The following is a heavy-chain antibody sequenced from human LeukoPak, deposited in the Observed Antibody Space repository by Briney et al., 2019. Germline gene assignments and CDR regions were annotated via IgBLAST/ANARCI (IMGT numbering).Heavy chain of an antibody. CDR2: INHSGST. J-gene: IGHJ4*02. D-gene: IGHD3-10*01. CDR3: ARGRRKNYYGSGSPFDY. Sequence: SGTLSLTCAVYGGSFSGYYWSWIRQPPGKGLEWIGEINHSGSTNYNPSLKSRVTISVDTSKNQFSLKLSSVTAADTAVYYCARGRRKNYYGSGSPFDYWGQGTLVTVSS. CDR1: GGSFSGYY. V-gene: IGHV4-34*01.